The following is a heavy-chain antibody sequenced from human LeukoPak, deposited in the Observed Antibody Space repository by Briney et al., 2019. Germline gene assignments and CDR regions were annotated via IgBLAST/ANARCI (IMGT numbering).Heavy chain of an antibody. D-gene: IGHD1-20*01. V-gene: IGHV4-59*01. CDR2: IYYSGST. J-gene: IGHJ4*02. CDR3: ARGSLTGTIDY. Sequence: SETLSLTCTVSGGSISSYYWSWIRQPPGKGLEWIGYIYYSGSTNYNPSLKSRVTISADTSKNQFSLKLSSVTAADTAVYYCARGSLTGTIDYWGQGTLVTVSS. CDR1: GGSISSYY.